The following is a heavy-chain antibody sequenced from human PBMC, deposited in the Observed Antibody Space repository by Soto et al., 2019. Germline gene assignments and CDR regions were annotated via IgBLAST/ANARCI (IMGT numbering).Heavy chain of an antibody. CDR3: ARRPGNYYDSSGYFDY. V-gene: IGHV4-59*01. J-gene: IGHJ4*02. CDR2: IYYSGST. Sequence: SETLSLTCTVSGGSISSYYWSWIRQPPGKGLEWIGYIYYSGSTNYNPSLKSRVTISVGTSKNQFSLKLSSVTAADTALDYCARRPGNYYDSSGYFDYWGQGTLVTVSS. CDR1: GGSISSYY. D-gene: IGHD3-22*01.